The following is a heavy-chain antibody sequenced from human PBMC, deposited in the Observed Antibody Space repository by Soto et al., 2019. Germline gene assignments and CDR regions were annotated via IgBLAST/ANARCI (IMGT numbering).Heavy chain of an antibody. Sequence: GGSLRLSCAGSGFIFGHYAMTWVRQAPGKGLEWTSAISGRGDSTYYADAVKGRFTISRDNSKNTLYLQMNSLGFDDTAVYYCAKALDGIDDYFYAMGVWGQGTTVTVSS. J-gene: IGHJ6*02. D-gene: IGHD1-1*01. V-gene: IGHV3-23*01. CDR2: ISGRGDST. CDR1: GFIFGHYA. CDR3: AKALDGIDDYFYAMGV.